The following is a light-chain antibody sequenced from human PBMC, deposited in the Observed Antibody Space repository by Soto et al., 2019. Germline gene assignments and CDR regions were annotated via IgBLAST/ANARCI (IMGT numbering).Light chain of an antibody. Sequence: SYELTQPPSVSVSPGQTASITCSGYKLGDKYACWYQQKPGQSPVLVIYQDSKRPSGIPERFSGSNSGNTATLTISGTQAMDEADYYCQAWDSSTHYVFGTGTKLTVL. V-gene: IGLV3-1*01. CDR2: QDS. CDR1: KLGDKY. J-gene: IGLJ1*01. CDR3: QAWDSSTHYV.